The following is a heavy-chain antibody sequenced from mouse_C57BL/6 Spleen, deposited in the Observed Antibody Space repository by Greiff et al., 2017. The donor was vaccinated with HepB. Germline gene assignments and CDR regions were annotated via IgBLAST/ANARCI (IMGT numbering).Heavy chain of an antibody. CDR1: GYTFTSYW. Sequence: QVQLQQPGAELVMPGASVKLSCKASGYTFTSYWMHWVKQRPGQGLEWIGEIDPSDSYTNYNQKFKGKSTLTVDKSSSTAYMQLSSLTSEDSAVYYCARPRPLYYYGSDWYFDVWGTGTTVTVSS. CDR2: IDPSDSYT. V-gene: IGHV1-69*01. CDR3: ARPRPLYYYGSDWYFDV. J-gene: IGHJ1*03. D-gene: IGHD1-1*01.